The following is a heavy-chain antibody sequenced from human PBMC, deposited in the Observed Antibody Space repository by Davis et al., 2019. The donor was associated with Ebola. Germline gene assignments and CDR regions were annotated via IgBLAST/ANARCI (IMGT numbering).Heavy chain of an antibody. J-gene: IGHJ4*02. CDR3: ARDHGQGIRLLYYLDY. Sequence: GESLKISCAASGLTVTSNYMAWVRQAPGKGLEWVSTLGTSADTYYADSVKGRFTISRDNSKNTLYLQMNSLRAEDTAIYYCARDHGQGIRLLYYLDYWGQGSLVTVSS. D-gene: IGHD5-18*01. CDR1: GLTVTSNY. CDR2: LGTSADT. V-gene: IGHV3-66*03.